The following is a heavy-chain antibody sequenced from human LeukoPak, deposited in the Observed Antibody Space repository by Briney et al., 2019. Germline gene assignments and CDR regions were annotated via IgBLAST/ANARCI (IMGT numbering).Heavy chain of an antibody. D-gene: IGHD2-15*01. Sequence: LSGGSLRLSCAASGFTFSSYAMSWVRQAPGKGLEWVTAISGSGGSTYYADSVKGRFTISRDNSKNTLYLQMNSLRAEDTAVYYCARDPFTVVVVPARYFDHWGQGTLVTVSS. CDR1: GFTFSSYA. CDR2: ISGSGGST. CDR3: ARDPFTVVVVPARYFDH. J-gene: IGHJ4*02. V-gene: IGHV3-23*01.